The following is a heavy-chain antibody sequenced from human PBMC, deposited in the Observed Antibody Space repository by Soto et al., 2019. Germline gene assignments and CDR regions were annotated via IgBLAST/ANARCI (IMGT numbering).Heavy chain of an antibody. V-gene: IGHV1-69*12. Sequence: QVQLVQSGAEVKKPGSSVKVSCKASGGAFSDYAFSWVRQAPGQGLEWLGGIMPIFRAPDYAQKFQARVTITADEVTRTAYMEMDSLRSEDTAVYYCASWLKGPDIGNYYYGMDVCGQGTTVTVS. CDR3: ASWLKGPDIGNYYYGMDV. CDR1: GGAFSDYA. J-gene: IGHJ6*02. D-gene: IGHD2-15*01. CDR2: IMPIFRAP.